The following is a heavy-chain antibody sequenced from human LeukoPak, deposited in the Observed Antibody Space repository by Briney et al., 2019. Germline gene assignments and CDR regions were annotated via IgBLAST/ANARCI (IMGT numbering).Heavy chain of an antibody. D-gene: IGHD6-13*01. Sequence: GASVKVSCRASGYTFSDYYIHFVRQAPGQGLEWMGRINPNSGVTNFAPNFQVRVTMTRDTSMNTAYMQLSGLTSDDTAVYFCAKGFMSAAGPFDYWGQGTLVTVSS. CDR3: AKGFMSAAGPFDY. J-gene: IGHJ4*02. CDR1: GYTFSDYY. CDR2: INPNSGVT. V-gene: IGHV1-2*06.